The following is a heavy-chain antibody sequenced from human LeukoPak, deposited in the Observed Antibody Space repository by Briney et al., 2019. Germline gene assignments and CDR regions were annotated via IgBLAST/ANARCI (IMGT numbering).Heavy chain of an antibody. Sequence: SETLSLTCTVSGGSISSSSYYWGWIRQPPGKGLEWIASVYYSGTAYYNPSLGSRVTISVDTSKNQFSLKLSSVTAADTAVYYCARYSRDGYKAPRHWGQGTLVTVSS. V-gene: IGHV4-39*01. J-gene: IGHJ4*02. D-gene: IGHD5-24*01. CDR1: GGSISSSSYY. CDR2: VYYSGTA. CDR3: ARYSRDGYKAPRH.